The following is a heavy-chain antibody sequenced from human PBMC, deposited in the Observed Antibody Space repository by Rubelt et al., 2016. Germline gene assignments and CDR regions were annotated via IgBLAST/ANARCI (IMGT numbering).Heavy chain of an antibody. V-gene: IGHV3-66*01. D-gene: IGHD1-1*01. J-gene: IGHJ4*02. CDR2: IYSGGTT. CDR1: GFTFSSYA. Sequence: GFTFSSYAMSWVRQAPGKGLEWVSVIYSGGTTHYADSVKGRFTISRDNSKSTLYLQMKSLRAEDTAVYYCAGGITGAEFWGQGTLVTVSS. CDR3: AGGITGAEF.